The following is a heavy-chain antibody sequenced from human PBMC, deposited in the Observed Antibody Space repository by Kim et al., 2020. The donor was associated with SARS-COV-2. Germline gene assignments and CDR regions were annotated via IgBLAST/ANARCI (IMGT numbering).Heavy chain of an antibody. CDR3: ARDQYYDVLTGDYNRTGLDV. Sequence: SETLSLTCIVSGASISSYFWSWVRQPPGKRLEWIGYIFYTGRTSYNPSLERRVTMSVDTSKNQFSLQLSSVTAADTAVYYCARDQYYDVLTGDYNRTGLDVWGQGTTVTVS. CDR2: IFYTGRT. V-gene: IGHV4-59*01. J-gene: IGHJ6*02. CDR1: GASISSYF. D-gene: IGHD3-9*01.